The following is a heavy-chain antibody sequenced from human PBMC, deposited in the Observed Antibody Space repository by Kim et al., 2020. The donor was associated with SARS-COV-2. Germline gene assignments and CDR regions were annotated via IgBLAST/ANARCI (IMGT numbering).Heavy chain of an antibody. V-gene: IGHV4-34*01. CDR3: ARGVGSSTQRGVDTAMGNAFDI. D-gene: IGHD5-18*01. J-gene: IGHJ3*02. CDR2: INHSGST. CDR1: GGSFSGYY. Sequence: SETLSLTCAVYGGSFSGYYWSWIRQPPGKGLEWIGEINHSGSTNYNPSLKSRVTISVDTSKNQFSLKLSSVTAADTAVYYCARGVGSSTQRGVDTAMGNAFDIWGQGTMVTVSS.